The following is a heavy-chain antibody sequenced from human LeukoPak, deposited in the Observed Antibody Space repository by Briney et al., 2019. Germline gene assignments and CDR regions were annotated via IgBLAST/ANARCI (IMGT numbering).Heavy chain of an antibody. V-gene: IGHV3-21*01. Sequence: PGGSLRPSCAASGFTFSSYSMNWVRQAPGKGLEWVSSISSSSSYIYYADSVKGRFTISRDNAKNSLYLQMNSLRAEDTAVYYCARDLVYYGSGSYDYWGQGTLVTVSS. J-gene: IGHJ4*02. CDR2: ISSSSSYI. CDR3: ARDLVYYGSGSYDY. CDR1: GFTFSSYS. D-gene: IGHD3-10*01.